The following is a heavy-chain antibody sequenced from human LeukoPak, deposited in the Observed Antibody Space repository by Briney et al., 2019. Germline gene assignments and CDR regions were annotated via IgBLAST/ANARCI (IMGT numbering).Heavy chain of an antibody. D-gene: IGHD5-18*01. Sequence: ASVKVSCKASGYTFTSYYMHWVRQAPGQGLEWMGIINPSGGSTSYAQKFQGRVTISVDTSKNQFSLKLSSVTAADTAVYYCARVAGYTSMITVYYFDYWGQGTLVTVSS. CDR2: INPSGGST. V-gene: IGHV1-46*01. CDR1: GYTFTSYY. J-gene: IGHJ4*02. CDR3: ARVAGYTSMITVYYFDY.